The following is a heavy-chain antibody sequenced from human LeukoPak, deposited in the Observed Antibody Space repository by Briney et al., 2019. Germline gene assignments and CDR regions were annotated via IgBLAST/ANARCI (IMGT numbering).Heavy chain of an antibody. CDR3: ARSNQADDY. Sequence: RGSLRLSCAASGSTFSRYWMHWVRQVPGKGLVWVARINPGGSSITYADSVKGRFTISRDNAKNTLYLQMDSLRAEDTGVYYCARSNQADDYWGQGTLVTVSS. D-gene: IGHD1-14*01. CDR2: INPGGSSI. J-gene: IGHJ4*02. V-gene: IGHV3-74*01. CDR1: GSTFSRYW.